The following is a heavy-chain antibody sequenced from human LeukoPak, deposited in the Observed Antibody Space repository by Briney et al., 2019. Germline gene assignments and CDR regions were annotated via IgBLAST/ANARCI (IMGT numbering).Heavy chain of an antibody. J-gene: IGHJ4*02. CDR3: ARGGPFTGTISTPRASDY. Sequence: GGSLRLSCAASGFTVSSTYMSWVRQAPGKGLEWVSVIYSGGSPFYADSVKGRFTISRDSSKNTVYLQVNSLRAEDTAVYHCARGGPFTGTISTPRASDYWGQGILVTVSS. V-gene: IGHV3-66*01. CDR2: IYSGGSP. CDR1: GFTVSSTY. D-gene: IGHD1/OR15-1a*01.